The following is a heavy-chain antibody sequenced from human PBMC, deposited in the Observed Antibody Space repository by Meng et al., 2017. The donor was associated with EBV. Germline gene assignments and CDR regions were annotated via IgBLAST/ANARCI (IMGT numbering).Heavy chain of an antibody. CDR2: IIPIFGTA. J-gene: IGHJ4*02. CDR1: GGTFSSYA. Sequence: VRLVQSGAEVKKLGSSVKVSCKASGGTFSSYAISWVRQAPGQGLEWMGGIIPIFGTANYAQKFQGRVTITADKSTSTAYMELSSLRSEDTAVYYCARAEIAAAGRLDYWGQGTLVTVSS. CDR3: ARAEIAAAGRLDY. V-gene: IGHV1-69*06. D-gene: IGHD6-13*01.